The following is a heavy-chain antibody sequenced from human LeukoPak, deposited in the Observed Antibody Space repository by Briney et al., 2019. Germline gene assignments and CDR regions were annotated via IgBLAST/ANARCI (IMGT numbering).Heavy chain of an antibody. CDR3: ARVGSSSWLNFDY. Sequence: PSETLSLTCAVYGGSFSGYYWSWIRQPPGKGLEWIGYIYYSGSTNYNPSLKSRVTISVDTSKNQFSLKLSSVTAADTAVYYCARVGSSSWLNFDYWGQGTLVTVSS. V-gene: IGHV4-59*01. D-gene: IGHD6-13*01. CDR2: IYYSGST. CDR1: GGSFSGYY. J-gene: IGHJ4*02.